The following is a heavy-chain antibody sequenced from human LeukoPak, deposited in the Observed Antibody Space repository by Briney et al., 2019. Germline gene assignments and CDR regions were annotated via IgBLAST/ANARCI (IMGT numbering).Heavy chain of an antibody. D-gene: IGHD3-9*01. CDR3: AGHTLTAYSFDY. Sequence: SETLSLTCTVSGGSISNYYWSWIRRPPGKGLEWIGYVYYSGSTINSPSLKSRVTISIDTSKKQFSLKLRSVTAADTAVYYCAGHTLTAYSFDYWGQGALVTASS. CDR2: VYYSGST. V-gene: IGHV4-59*01. CDR1: GGSISNYY. J-gene: IGHJ4*02.